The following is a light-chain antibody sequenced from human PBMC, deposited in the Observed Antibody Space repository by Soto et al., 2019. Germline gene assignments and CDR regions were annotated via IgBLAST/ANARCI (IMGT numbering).Light chain of an antibody. J-gene: IGKJ1*01. Sequence: AIRMTQSPSSLSASTGDRVTITCRASQGISSYLAWYQQKPGKAPKLLIYAASTLQSGVPSRFSGSGSGTDFTLTISCLQSEDFATYYCQQYNIYSWTFGQGTKVEIK. V-gene: IGKV1-8*01. CDR3: QQYNIYSWT. CDR1: QGISSY. CDR2: AAS.